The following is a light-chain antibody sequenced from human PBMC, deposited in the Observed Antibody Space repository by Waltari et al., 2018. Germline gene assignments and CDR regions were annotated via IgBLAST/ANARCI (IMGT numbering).Light chain of an antibody. CDR1: SSDIGGYNL. CDR2: EGN. J-gene: IGLJ3*02. V-gene: IGLV2-23*01. CDR3: CSYAGIGTLT. Sequence: QSALTQPASVSGSPGQSITISCTGTSSDIGGYNLVSWYQHHPGKAPKIIIYEGNKRPSGVSYRCAGSKSGTTASLTISGLHTEDEADYYCCSYAGIGTLTFGGGTRVTVL.